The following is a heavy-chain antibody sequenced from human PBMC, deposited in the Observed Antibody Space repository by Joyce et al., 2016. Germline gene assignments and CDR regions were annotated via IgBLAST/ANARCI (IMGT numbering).Heavy chain of an antibody. CDR3: AREYFWRYDY. CDR1: GFTFRKYY. J-gene: IGHJ4*02. D-gene: IGHD3-3*01. CDR2: IKADGSEK. V-gene: IGHV3-7*01. Sequence: EVQLVESGGGLVQPGGSLGLSCVSSGFTFRKYYMGWIRQAPGKVPEWVANIKADGSEKSYVGSVEGRFTISRDNAKNSLYLQINGLRAEDTAVYYCAREYFWRYDYWGQGTLVTVSS.